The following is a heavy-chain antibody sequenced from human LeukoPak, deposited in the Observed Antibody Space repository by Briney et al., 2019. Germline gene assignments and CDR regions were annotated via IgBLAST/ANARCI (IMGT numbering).Heavy chain of an antibody. CDR1: GFTFSSYE. V-gene: IGHV3-48*03. CDR3: ARVGSRLYGMDV. J-gene: IGHJ6*02. D-gene: IGHD1-26*01. Sequence: GGSLRLSCAASGFTFSSYEMNWVRQAPGKGLECISYISSSGSTIYYADSVKGRFTVSRDNAKNSLYVQMNSLRDEDTAVYYCARVGSRLYGMDVWGQGTTVTVSS. CDR2: ISSSGSTI.